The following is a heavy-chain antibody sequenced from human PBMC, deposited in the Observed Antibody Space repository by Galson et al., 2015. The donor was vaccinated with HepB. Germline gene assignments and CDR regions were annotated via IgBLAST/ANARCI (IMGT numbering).Heavy chain of an antibody. CDR2: ILHDGSYD. J-gene: IGHJ6*02. CDR3: SKNRMDWEVNYYYYAMDV. Sequence: SLRLSCAASGFSFSHYGMNWVRQAPGKGLEWVAVILHDGSYDYYADSVKGRFTISRDNSKNMLYLQMNSLRPEDTAMYFCSKNRMDWEVNYYYYAMDVWGQGTTVTVSS. V-gene: IGHV3-30*18. CDR1: GFSFSHYG. D-gene: IGHD1-26*01.